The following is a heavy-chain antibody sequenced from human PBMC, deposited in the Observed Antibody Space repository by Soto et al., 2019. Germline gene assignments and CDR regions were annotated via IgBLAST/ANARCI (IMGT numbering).Heavy chain of an antibody. Sequence: EVQLLEFGGGLVQPGGSLRLSCAASGFTFSTYAMSWVRQAPGKGLEWVSGLYGSGRGISYADSVKGRFTISRDNSNDILYLEMCSLRVEDTAVYYCAKDRQPDGLWPFDHWGQGTLVIVSS. CDR1: GFTFSTYA. CDR3: AKDRQPDGLWPFDH. V-gene: IGHV3-23*01. J-gene: IGHJ4*02. D-gene: IGHD2-8*01. CDR2: LYGSGRGI.